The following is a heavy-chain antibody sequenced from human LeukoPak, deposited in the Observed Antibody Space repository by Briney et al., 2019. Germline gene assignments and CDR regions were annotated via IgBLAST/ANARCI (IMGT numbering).Heavy chain of an antibody. J-gene: IGHJ4*02. CDR1: GGSISSGGYY. D-gene: IGHD1-14*01. CDR3: ARGDDRPYFDY. V-gene: IGHV4-30-2*01. Sequence: SQTLSLTCTVSGGSISSGGYYWSWIRQHPGKGLEWIGYIYHSGSTYYNPSLKSRVTISVDRSKNQFSLKLSSVTAADTAVYYCARGDDRPYFDYWGQGTLVTVSS. CDR2: IYHSGST.